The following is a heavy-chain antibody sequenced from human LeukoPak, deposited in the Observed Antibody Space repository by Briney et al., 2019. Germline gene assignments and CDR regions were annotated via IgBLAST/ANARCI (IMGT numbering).Heavy chain of an antibody. D-gene: IGHD2-15*01. CDR1: GFIFSHYS. Sequence: GGSLRLSCAASGFIFSHYSMNWVRQAPGKGLEWVSSISGSSSYKYHADSVKGRFTISRDNAKRSLYLQMNSLKAEDTAVYFCARDEEEYCSGGSCSSFRSWGRGTLVTISS. J-gene: IGHJ5*02. V-gene: IGHV3-21*01. CDR2: ISGSSSYK. CDR3: ARDEEEYCSGGSCSSFRS.